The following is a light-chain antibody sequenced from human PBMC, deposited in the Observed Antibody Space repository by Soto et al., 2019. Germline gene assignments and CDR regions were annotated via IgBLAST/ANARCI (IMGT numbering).Light chain of an antibody. Sequence: QSALAQPPSVSGAPGQRVTISCTGSSSNIGAGYDVHWYQQLPGTAPKLLIYGNSNRPSGVADRFSGSKSGTSASLAITGLQAEDEADYYCQSYDSSLSGVFGTGTKVTVL. J-gene: IGLJ1*01. CDR3: QSYDSSLSGV. CDR1: SSNIGAGYD. CDR2: GNS. V-gene: IGLV1-40*01.